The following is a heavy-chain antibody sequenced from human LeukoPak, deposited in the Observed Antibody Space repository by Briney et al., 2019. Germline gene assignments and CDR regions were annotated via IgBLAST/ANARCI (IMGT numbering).Heavy chain of an antibody. D-gene: IGHD3-22*01. V-gene: IGHV3-7*01. CDR3: ARDSISYYYDSSGYYTVGIGAFDI. J-gene: IGHJ3*02. Sequence: GGSLRLSCAASGFTFSSYWMGWVRQAPGKGLEWVANIKQDGSEKYYVDSVKGRFTISRDNAKNSLYLQMNSLRAEDTAVYYCARDSISYYYDSSGYYTVGIGAFDIWGQGTMVTVSS. CDR1: GFTFSSYW. CDR2: IKQDGSEK.